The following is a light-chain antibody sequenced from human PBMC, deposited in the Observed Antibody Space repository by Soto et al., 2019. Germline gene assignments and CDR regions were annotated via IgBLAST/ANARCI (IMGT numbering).Light chain of an antibody. V-gene: IGLV1-47*02. CDR1: SSNIGSNY. CDR3: AAWDDSLSGLYV. CDR2: SNN. Sequence: QSALTQAPSASGSPGQRVTISCSGSSSNIGSNYVYWYQQLPGTAPKLLIYSNNQRPSGVPDRFSGSKSGTSASLAISGLRSEDEADYYCAAWDDSLSGLYVFGTGTKVTVL. J-gene: IGLJ1*01.